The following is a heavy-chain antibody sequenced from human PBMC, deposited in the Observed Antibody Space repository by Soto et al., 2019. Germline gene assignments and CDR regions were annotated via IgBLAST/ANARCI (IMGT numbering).Heavy chain of an antibody. CDR3: ATNYYDSSGYYAVNWFDP. CDR2: IYYSGST. D-gene: IGHD3-22*01. V-gene: IGHV4-30-4*01. CDR1: CGSISSGDCY. J-gene: IGHJ5*02. Sequence: PSETLSLTCTVSCGSISSGDCYWSWIRQPPGKGLEWIGYIYYSGSTYYNPSLKSRVTISVDTSKNQFSLKLSSVTAADTAVYYCATNYYDSSGYYAVNWFDPWGQGTLVTVSS.